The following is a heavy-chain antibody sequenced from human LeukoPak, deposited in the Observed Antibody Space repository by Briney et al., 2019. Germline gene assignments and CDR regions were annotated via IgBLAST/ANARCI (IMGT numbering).Heavy chain of an antibody. CDR1: GYSFTSKW. Sequence: GESLRISCSGSGYSFTSKWIRWVRQMPGKGLEWMGRIDPSDSYTNYSPSLQGHVTISADKSISTAYLQWSSLKASDTAMYYCARLPEGTWLHPWRQGTLVTVSS. J-gene: IGHJ5*02. D-gene: IGHD1-1*01. CDR2: IDPSDSYT. V-gene: IGHV5-10-1*01. CDR3: ARLPEGTWLHP.